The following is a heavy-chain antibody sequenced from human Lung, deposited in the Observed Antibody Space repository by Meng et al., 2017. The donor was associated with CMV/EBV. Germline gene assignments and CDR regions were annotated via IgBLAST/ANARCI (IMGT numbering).Heavy chain of an antibody. CDR2: ISSSGSTI. V-gene: IGHV3-48*03. Sequence: GGSLRLXCAASGFTFSSYEINWVRQAPGKGLEWVSYISSSGSTIYYADSVKGRFTISRDNAKNSLYLQMNSLRAEDTAVYYCARNRVTIFGVQGYYFDYLGRGXLITVSS. D-gene: IGHD3-3*01. J-gene: IGHJ4*02. CDR1: GFTFSSYE. CDR3: ARNRVTIFGVQGYYFDY.